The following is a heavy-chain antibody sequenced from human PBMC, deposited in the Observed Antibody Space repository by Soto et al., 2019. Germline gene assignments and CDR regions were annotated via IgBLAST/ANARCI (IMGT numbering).Heavy chain of an antibody. CDR3: ARRWGGTFDY. CDR2: IYYSGST. V-gene: IGHV4-59*01. D-gene: IGHD2-21*01. CDR1: GGSISSYY. J-gene: IGHJ4*02. Sequence: PSETLSLTCTVSGGSISSYYWSWIRQPPGKGLEWIGYIYYSGSTNYNPSLKSRVTISVDTSKNQFSLKLSSVTAADTAVYYCARRWGGTFDYWGQGIQVTVSS.